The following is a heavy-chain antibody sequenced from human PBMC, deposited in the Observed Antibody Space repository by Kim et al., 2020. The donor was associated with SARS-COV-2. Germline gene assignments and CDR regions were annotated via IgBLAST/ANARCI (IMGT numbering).Heavy chain of an antibody. CDR3: ATGSPFGVGWFDP. V-gene: IGHV1-24*01. D-gene: IGHD3-3*01. Sequence: IYARKFQGRDTMTEDTSTDTAYRELSSLRSEDTAVYYCATGSPFGVGWFDPWGQGTLVTVSS. J-gene: IGHJ5*02.